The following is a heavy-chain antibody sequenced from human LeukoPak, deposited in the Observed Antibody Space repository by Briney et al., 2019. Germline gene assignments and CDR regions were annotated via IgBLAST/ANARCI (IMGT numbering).Heavy chain of an antibody. CDR1: GYSFTSYW. V-gene: IGHV5-51*01. Sequence: GESLNISCKGSGYSFTSYWIGWVRQMPGKGLEWMGIIYPGDSDTRYSPSFQGQVTISADKSISTAYLQWSSLKASDTAMYYCARVGNYDFWSGYDPLYYGMDVWGQGTTVTVSS. D-gene: IGHD3-3*01. J-gene: IGHJ6*02. CDR2: IYPGDSDT. CDR3: ARVGNYDFWSGYDPLYYGMDV.